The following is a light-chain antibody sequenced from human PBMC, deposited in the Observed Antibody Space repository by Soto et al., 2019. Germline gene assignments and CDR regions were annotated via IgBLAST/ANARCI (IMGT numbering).Light chain of an antibody. CDR3: QQYNSYYT. CDR2: KES. J-gene: IGKJ5*01. CDR1: QSISSW. Sequence: FQIPQFAFVGLPIITKKITITFRASQSISSWLAWYKQKPEKAPKLLIYKESSLESGVPSRFSGSGSGTEFTLTISRLQADAFATYYCQQYNSYYTFGQGTRVDIK. V-gene: IGKV1-5*03.